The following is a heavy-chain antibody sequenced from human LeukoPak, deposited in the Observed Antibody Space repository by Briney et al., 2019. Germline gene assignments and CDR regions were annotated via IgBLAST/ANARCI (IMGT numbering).Heavy chain of an antibody. J-gene: IGHJ3*02. CDR3: AKDSSAVAGPEGSYDI. V-gene: IGHV3-23*01. D-gene: IGHD6-19*01. Sequence: GGSLRLSCAASGFTFSSSALSWVRQAPGKGLEWVSAISGSGGRTYYADSVKGRFTISRDNSRNSLFLQMNSLKDEDTAVYYCAKDSSAVAGPEGSYDIWGQGTMVTVSS. CDR2: ISGSGGRT. CDR1: GFTFSSSA.